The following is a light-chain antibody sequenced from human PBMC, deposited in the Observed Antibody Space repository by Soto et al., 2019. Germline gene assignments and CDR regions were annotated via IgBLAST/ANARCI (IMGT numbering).Light chain of an antibody. CDR2: DVS. CDR1: SSDVGGYNY. Sequence: QSALTQPASVSGSPGQSITISCTGTSSDVGGYNYVSWYQQHPGKAPKLMIYDVSNRPSGVSNRFSGSKSGNTASLTISGLYAEDEADYYCSSYTSSSTKVFGTGTKLTVL. V-gene: IGLV2-14*01. J-gene: IGLJ1*01. CDR3: SSYTSSSTKV.